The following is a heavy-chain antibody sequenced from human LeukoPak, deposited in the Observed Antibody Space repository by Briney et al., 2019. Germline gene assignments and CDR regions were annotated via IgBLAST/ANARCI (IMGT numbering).Heavy chain of an antibody. CDR1: GFTFSSYG. V-gene: IGHV3-30*18. Sequence: PGGSLRLSCAASGFTFSSYGMHWVRQAPGKGLEWVAVISYDGSNKYYADSVKGRFTISRDNSKNTLYLQMNSLRAEDTAVYYCAKDLRRLRVGLDAFDTWGQGTMVTVSS. CDR3: AKDLRRLRVGLDAFDT. J-gene: IGHJ3*02. CDR2: ISYDGSNK. D-gene: IGHD1-26*01.